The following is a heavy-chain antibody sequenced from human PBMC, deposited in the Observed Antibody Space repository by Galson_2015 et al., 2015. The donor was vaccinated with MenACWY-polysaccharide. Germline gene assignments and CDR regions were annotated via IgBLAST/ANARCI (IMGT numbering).Heavy chain of an antibody. CDR3: ARGSGSPFYYFDY. CDR2: ISSGSSCI. D-gene: IGHD1-26*01. V-gene: IGHV3-21*01. Sequence: SLRLSCAASGFSFSVYSMSWVRQAPGKGLEWVSSISSGSSCIYYADSVKGRFTISRDNAKNSLYLQMNSLRAEDTAVYYCARGSGSPFYYFDYWGQGTLVTVSS. CDR1: GFSFSVYS. J-gene: IGHJ4*02.